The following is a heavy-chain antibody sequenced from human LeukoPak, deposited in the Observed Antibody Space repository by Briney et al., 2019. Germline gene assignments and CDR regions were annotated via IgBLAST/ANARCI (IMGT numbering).Heavy chain of an antibody. J-gene: IGHJ4*02. Sequence: ASVKVSCKASGYTFNDYYVHWVRQAPGQGLEWMGWINPNSAGTNYAQSFQGRVTMTTDTSITTAYLELSSLRSDDTAVYYCARAPSGSRLYYFDFWSQGTLVTVSS. CDR1: GYTFNDYY. CDR2: INPNSAGT. V-gene: IGHV1-2*02. D-gene: IGHD6-6*01. CDR3: ARAPSGSRLYYFDF.